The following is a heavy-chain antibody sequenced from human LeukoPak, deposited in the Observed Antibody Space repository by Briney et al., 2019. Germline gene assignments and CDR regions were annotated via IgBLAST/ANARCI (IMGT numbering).Heavy chain of an antibody. CDR1: GGTFSSYAI. CDR3: ATYYDILSGYTFDY. J-gene: IGHJ4*02. CDR2: IHDTGST. D-gene: IGHD3-9*01. Sequence: SCKASGGTFSSYAISWVRQPPGKGLEWIGEIHDTGSTNYNPPLKSRVTMSLDKSKNQFSLNLNSVTAADTAVYYCATYYDILSGYTFDYWGQGTLVAVSS. V-gene: IGHV4-4*02.